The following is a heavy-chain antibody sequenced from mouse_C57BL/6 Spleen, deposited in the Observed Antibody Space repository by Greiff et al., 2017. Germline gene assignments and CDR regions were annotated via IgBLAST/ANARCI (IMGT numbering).Heavy chain of an antibody. D-gene: IGHD2-3*01. CDR3: ANESDGYYGYYAMDY. V-gene: IGHV1-64*01. J-gene: IGHJ4*01. CDR1: GYTFTSYW. Sequence: QVQLQQPGAELVKPGASVKLSCKASGYTFTSYWMHWVKQRPGQGLEWIGMIHPNSGSTNYNEKFKSKATLTVDKSSSTAYMQLSSLTSEDSAVYYCANESDGYYGYYAMDYWGQGTSVTVSS. CDR2: IHPNSGST.